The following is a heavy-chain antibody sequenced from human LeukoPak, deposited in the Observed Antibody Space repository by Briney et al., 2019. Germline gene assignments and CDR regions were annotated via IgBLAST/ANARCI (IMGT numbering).Heavy chain of an antibody. V-gene: IGHV1-2*02. Sequence: ASVKVSCKASRYTFTGYYKHWVRQAPGQGLEWMGWINPDSGDTNYAEKFQGRVTMTRDTSISTAYMEVSRLRSDDTAVYYCARDLLLRTTDWFDPWGQGTLVTVST. CDR2: INPDSGDT. J-gene: IGHJ5*02. D-gene: IGHD1-1*01. CDR3: ARDLLLRTTDWFDP. CDR1: RYTFTGYY.